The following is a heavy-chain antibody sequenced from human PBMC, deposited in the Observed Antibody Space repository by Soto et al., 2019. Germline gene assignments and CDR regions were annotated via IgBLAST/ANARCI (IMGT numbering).Heavy chain of an antibody. CDR1: GGSISSYY. CDR2: IYYSGST. Sequence: SDTLSLTCTVSGGSISSYYWSWIRQPPGKGLEWIGYIYYSGSTNYNPSLKSRVTISVDTSKNQFSLKLSSVTAADTAVYYCARMTFDDYFDYWGQGTLVTVS. V-gene: IGHV4-59*01. D-gene: IGHD2-21*02. J-gene: IGHJ4*02. CDR3: ARMTFDDYFDY.